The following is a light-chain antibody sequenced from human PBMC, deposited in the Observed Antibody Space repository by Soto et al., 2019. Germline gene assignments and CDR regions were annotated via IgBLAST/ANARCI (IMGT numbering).Light chain of an antibody. CDR3: ASWEDSLNGWV. V-gene: IGLV1-44*01. CDR1: SSNVGSNT. Sequence: QSVLTQPPSACGTPGQRVTISCSRSSSNVGSNTVSWYQQLAGTAPKVLIYSDDQRPSGVPDRFSGSRSGSSASLAISGLQSGDEADYYCASWEDSLNGWVIGGGTKLTV. J-gene: IGLJ3*02. CDR2: SDD.